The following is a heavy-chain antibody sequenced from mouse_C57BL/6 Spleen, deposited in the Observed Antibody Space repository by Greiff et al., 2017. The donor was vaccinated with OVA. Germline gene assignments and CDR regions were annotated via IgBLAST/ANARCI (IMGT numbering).Heavy chain of an antibody. CDR2: IYPGDGDT. CDR3: ARSDGYYVKFDY. D-gene: IGHD2-3*01. CDR1: GYAFSSSW. V-gene: IGHV1-82*01. Sequence: VMLVESGPELVKPGASVKISCKASGYAFSSSWMNWVKQRPGKGLEWIGRIYPGDGDTNYNGKFKGKATLTADKSSSTAYMQLSSLTSEDSAVYFCARSDGYYVKFDYWGQGTTLTVSS. J-gene: IGHJ2*01.